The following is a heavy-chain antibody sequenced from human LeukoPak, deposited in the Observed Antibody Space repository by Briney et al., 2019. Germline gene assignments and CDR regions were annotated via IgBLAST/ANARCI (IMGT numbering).Heavy chain of an antibody. CDR2: IYYSGST. D-gene: IGHD4-23*01. V-gene: IGHV4-39*01. J-gene: IGHJ4*02. Sequence: PSETLSLTCTVSGGSISSSSYYWGWIRQPPGKGLEWIGSIYYSGSTYYTPSLKSRVTISVDTSKNQFSLKLSSVTAADTAVYYCARLPYYGGYSRSFHYWGQGTLVTVSS. CDR3: ARLPYYGGYSRSFHY. CDR1: GGSISSSSYY.